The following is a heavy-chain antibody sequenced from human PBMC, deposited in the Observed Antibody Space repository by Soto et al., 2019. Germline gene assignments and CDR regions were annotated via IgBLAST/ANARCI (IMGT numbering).Heavy chain of an antibody. CDR3: AKSGGYNYGYQETDY. J-gene: IGHJ4*02. V-gene: IGHV3-23*01. CDR2: ISGSGGST. CDR1: LFTFSSYA. D-gene: IGHD5-18*01. Sequence: GGSLRLSCSASLFTFSSYAMSWVLHSPVKGLEWVSAISGSGGSTYYADSVKGRFTISRDNSKNTLYLQMNSLRAEDTAVYYCAKSGGYNYGYQETDYWGQGTLVTVSS.